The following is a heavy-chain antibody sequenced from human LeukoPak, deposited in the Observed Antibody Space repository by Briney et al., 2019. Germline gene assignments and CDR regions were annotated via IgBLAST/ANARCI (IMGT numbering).Heavy chain of an antibody. J-gene: IGHJ4*02. V-gene: IGHV1-18*01. D-gene: IGHD3-10*01. CDR1: GYTCTSYG. CDR3: ARDRGYYGSGSYWTTLDY. Sequence: ASVKVSCKASGYTCTSYGISWVRQAPGQGLEWMGWISAYNGNTNYAQKLQGRVTMTTDTTTSTAYMELRSLRSDDTAVYYCARDRGYYGSGSYWTTLDYWGQGTLVTVSS. CDR2: ISAYNGNT.